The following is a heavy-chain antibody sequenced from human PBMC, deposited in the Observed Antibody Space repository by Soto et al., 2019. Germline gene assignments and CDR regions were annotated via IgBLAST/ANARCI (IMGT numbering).Heavy chain of an antibody. CDR3: ARGHSSSWYMKYYFDY. CDR1: GGSFSGYY. Sequence: PSETLSLTCAVYGGSFSGYYWSWIRQPPGKGLEWIGEINHSGSTNYNPSLKSRVTISVDTSKNQFSLKLSSVTAADTAVYYCARGHSSSWYMKYYFDYWGQGTLVTVSS. J-gene: IGHJ4*02. CDR2: INHSGST. D-gene: IGHD6-13*01. V-gene: IGHV4-34*01.